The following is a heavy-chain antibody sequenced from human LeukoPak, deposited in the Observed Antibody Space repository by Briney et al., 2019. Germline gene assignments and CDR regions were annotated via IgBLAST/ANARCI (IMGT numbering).Heavy chain of an antibody. D-gene: IGHD6-19*01. Sequence: SQTLSLTCAISGDSVSSNSAAWSWIRQSPSRGLEWLGRTYYRSKWYNDYAVSVKSRITINPDTSKNQFSLQLNSVTPEDTAVYYCARNLKAVLDAFDIWGQGTMVTVSS. V-gene: IGHV6-1*01. J-gene: IGHJ3*02. CDR2: TYYRSKWYN. CDR1: GDSVSSNSAA. CDR3: ARNLKAVLDAFDI.